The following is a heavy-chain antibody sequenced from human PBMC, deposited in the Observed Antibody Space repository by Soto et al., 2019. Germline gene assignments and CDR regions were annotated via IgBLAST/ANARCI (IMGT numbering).Heavy chain of an antibody. CDR2: IDGDGSRT. Sequence: EVQLVESGGGLVQPGGSLRLSCAASEFTFSNYWMHWVRQVPGMGLVWVSRIDGDGSRTSYADSVKGRFTISRDNAKNTLYLQMNSLRAEDTAVYYCARGRPGYYYLDYWGQGTLVTVSS. J-gene: IGHJ4*02. D-gene: IGHD3-9*01. CDR3: ARGRPGYYYLDY. V-gene: IGHV3-74*01. CDR1: EFTFSNYW.